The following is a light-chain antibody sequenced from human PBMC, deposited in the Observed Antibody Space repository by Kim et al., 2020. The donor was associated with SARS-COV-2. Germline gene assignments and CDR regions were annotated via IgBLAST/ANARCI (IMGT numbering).Light chain of an antibody. V-gene: IGLV3-1*01. J-gene: IGLJ2*01. Sequence: SYELTQPPSVSVSPGQTASITCSGDKLGDKYACWYQQKPGQSPVLVIYQDSMRPSGLPERFSGSNSGNTATLTISGTQAMDEADYYCQAWDSSIVVFGGGTQLTVL. CDR1: KLGDKY. CDR2: QDS. CDR3: QAWDSSIVV.